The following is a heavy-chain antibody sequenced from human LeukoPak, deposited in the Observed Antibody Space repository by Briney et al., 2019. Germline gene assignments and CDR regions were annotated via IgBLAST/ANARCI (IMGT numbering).Heavy chain of an antibody. D-gene: IGHD3-22*01. Sequence: GGSLRLSCAASGFTFSTYAMTWVRQAPGKGLDWVSAISGGGSSTYYADSVKGRFTISRDNSKNTLYLQMNSLRAEDTAVYYCAKDEVGYYDSSFTGYFDYWGQGTLVTVSS. CDR1: GFTFSTYA. CDR2: ISGGGSST. V-gene: IGHV3-23*01. CDR3: AKDEVGYYDSSFTGYFDY. J-gene: IGHJ4*02.